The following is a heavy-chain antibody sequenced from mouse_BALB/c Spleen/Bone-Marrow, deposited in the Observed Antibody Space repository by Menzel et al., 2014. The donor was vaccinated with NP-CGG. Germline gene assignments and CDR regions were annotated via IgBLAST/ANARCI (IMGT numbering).Heavy chain of an antibody. J-gene: IGHJ4*01. V-gene: IGHV14-3*02. CDR3: ARWEYYAMDY. CDR1: GFNLQHPP. D-gene: IGHD4-1*01. Sequence: GQLKQSGAELVKPGASVKLSCTASGFNLQHPPMHWVQQSPEHGPERIGRIDPPNGNTKYDPKFQGKATITADTSSNTAYLQVSSLTSEDTAVYYCARWEYYAMDYWGQGTSVTVSS. CDR2: IDPPNGNT.